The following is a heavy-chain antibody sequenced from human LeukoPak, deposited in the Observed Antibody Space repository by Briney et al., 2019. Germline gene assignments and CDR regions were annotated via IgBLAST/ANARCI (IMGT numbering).Heavy chain of an antibody. CDR1: GDSVSRGYY. CDR2: ISHGGAAHDSVTT. CDR3: ANRLLRSGTGAFDI. J-gene: IGHJ3*02. Sequence: SETLSLTCTVSGDSVSRGYYCGWIRQPPGKGLEWIGSISHGGAAHDSVTTFYNPSLKSRVTMSVDTSKNQFSLRLTSVTAADTALYFCANRLLRSGTGAFDIWGQGTVVIVPS. D-gene: IGHD1-1*01. V-gene: IGHV4-38-2*02.